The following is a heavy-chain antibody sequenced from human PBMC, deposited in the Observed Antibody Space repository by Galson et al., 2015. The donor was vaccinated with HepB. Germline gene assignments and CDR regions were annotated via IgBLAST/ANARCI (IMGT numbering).Heavy chain of an antibody. CDR2: FDPEDGET. J-gene: IGHJ4*02. Sequence: SVKVSCKVSGYTLTELSMHWVRQAPGKGLEWMGGFDPEDGETIYAQKFQGRVTMTTDTSTSTAYMELRSLRSDDTAVYYCATDGVYGDSEPFDYWGQGTLVTVSS. D-gene: IGHD4-17*01. V-gene: IGHV1-24*01. CDR1: GYTLTELS. CDR3: ATDGVYGDSEPFDY.